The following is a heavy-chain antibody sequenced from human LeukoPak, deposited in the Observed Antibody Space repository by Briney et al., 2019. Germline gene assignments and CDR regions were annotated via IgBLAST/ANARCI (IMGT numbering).Heavy chain of an antibody. Sequence: SVKVSCKASGGTFSSYAISWVRQAPGQGLEWMGGIIPIFGTANYAQKFQGRVMITADESTSTAYMELSSLRSEDTAVYYCAILPYYDSSGYSYYYYGMDVWGQGTTVTVSS. CDR1: GGTFSSYA. V-gene: IGHV1-69*13. CDR2: IIPIFGTA. J-gene: IGHJ6*02. CDR3: AILPYYDSSGYSYYYYGMDV. D-gene: IGHD3-22*01.